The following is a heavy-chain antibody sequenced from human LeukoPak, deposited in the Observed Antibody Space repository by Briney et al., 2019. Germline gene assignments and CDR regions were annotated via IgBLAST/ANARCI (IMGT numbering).Heavy chain of an antibody. CDR1: GYTFTSYG. D-gene: IGHD3-22*01. Sequence: ASVKVSCKASGYTFTSYGITWVRQAPGQGLEWMGGFDPEDGETIYAQKFQGRVTMTEDTSTDTAYMELSSLRSEDTAVYYCASYDSSGFPSSGHWGQGTLVTVSS. CDR2: FDPEDGET. CDR3: ASYDSSGFPSSGH. V-gene: IGHV1-24*01. J-gene: IGHJ1*01.